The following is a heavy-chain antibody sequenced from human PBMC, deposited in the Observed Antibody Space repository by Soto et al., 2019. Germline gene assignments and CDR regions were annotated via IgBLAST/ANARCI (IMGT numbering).Heavy chain of an antibody. CDR3: AKSDRVHYDILTGYGPRAMYFDY. CDR2: ISGSGGST. CDR1: GFTFSSYA. J-gene: IGHJ4*02. D-gene: IGHD3-9*01. Sequence: EVQLLESGGGLVQPGGSLRLSCAASGFTFSSYAMSWVRQAPGKGLEWVSAISGSGGSTYYADSVKGRFTISRDNSKNTLYLQMNSLRAEDTAVYYCAKSDRVHYDILTGYGPRAMYFDYWGQGTLVTVSS. V-gene: IGHV3-23*01.